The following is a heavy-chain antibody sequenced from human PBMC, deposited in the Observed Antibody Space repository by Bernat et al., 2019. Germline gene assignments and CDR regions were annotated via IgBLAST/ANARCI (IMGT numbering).Heavy chain of an antibody. D-gene: IGHD3-10*01. V-gene: IGHV3-23*01. CDR2: ISGSGGST. CDR1: GFTFSSYA. Sequence: EVQLLESGGGLVQPGGSLRLSCAASGFTFSSYAMSWVRQAPGKGLEWVSAISGSGGSTYYADSVKGRFTISRDNSKNTLYLQMNSLRAEDTAVYYCAKWGGGGYGSGTSLMFWGQGTLVTVSS. CDR3: AKWGGGGYGSGTSLMF. J-gene: IGHJ4*02.